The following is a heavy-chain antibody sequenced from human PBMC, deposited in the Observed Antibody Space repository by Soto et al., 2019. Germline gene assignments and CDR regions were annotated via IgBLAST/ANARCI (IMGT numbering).Heavy chain of an antibody. CDR2: INHSGST. V-gene: IGHV4-34*01. J-gene: IGHJ5*02. CDR1: GGSFSGYY. D-gene: IGHD2-15*01. CDR3: ARARGYCSGGSCYRAWFDP. Sequence: LSLTCAVYGGSFSGYYWSWIRQPPGKGLEWIGEINHSGSTNYNPSLKSRVTISVDTSKNQFSLKLSSVTAADTAVYYCARARGYCSGGSCYRAWFDPWGQGTLVTVSS.